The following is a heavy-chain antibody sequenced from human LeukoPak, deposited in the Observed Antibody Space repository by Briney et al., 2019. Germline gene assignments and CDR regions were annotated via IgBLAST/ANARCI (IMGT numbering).Heavy chain of an antibody. Sequence: GGSLRLSCAASGFTFSSYGMHWVRQAPGKGLEWVAVISYDGSNKYYADSVKGRFTISRDNSKNTLYLQMNSLRAEDTAVCYCAKDRGRYSYGLGYWGQGTLVTVSS. V-gene: IGHV3-30*18. J-gene: IGHJ4*02. CDR1: GFTFSSYG. CDR3: AKDRGRYSYGLGY. CDR2: ISYDGSNK. D-gene: IGHD5-18*01.